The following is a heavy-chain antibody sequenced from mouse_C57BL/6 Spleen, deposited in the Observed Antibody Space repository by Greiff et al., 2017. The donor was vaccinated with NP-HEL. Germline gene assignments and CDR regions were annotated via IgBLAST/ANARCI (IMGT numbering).Heavy chain of an antibody. V-gene: IGHV1-26*01. D-gene: IGHD2-5*01. CDR3: ASYYSNYDYAMDY. CDR1: GYTFTDYY. J-gene: IGHJ4*01. CDR2: INPNNGGT. Sequence: SGPELVKPGASVKISCKASGYTFTDYYMNWVKQSHGKSLEWIGDINPNNGGTSYNQKFKGKATLTVDKSSSTAYMELRSLTSEDSAVYYCASYYSNYDYAMDYWGQGTSVTVSS.